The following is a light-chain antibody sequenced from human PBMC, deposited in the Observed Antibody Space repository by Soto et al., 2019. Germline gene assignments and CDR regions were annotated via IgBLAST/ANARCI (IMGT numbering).Light chain of an antibody. CDR3: QSYDSSLSGVV. CDR2: VNS. CDR1: SSNIGAGYN. J-gene: IGLJ2*01. V-gene: IGLV1-40*01. Sequence: QPVLTQPPSVSGAPGQRVTISCTGSSSNIGAGYNVHWYQQLPGTAPKLLIYVNSNRPSGVPDRFSGSKSGTSAFLAITGLQAEDEADYYCQSYDSSLSGVVFGGGTKLTVL.